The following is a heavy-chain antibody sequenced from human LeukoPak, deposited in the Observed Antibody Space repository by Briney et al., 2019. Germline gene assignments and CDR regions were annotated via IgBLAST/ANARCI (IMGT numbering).Heavy chain of an antibody. Sequence: PGGSLRLSCAASGFTVSSNYGSWVRQAPGKGLVWVSRIDTDGSTTRYADSVKGRFTISRDNAENTLYLQMDSLRAEDTALYYCARTRGNAFDIWGQGTMVTVSS. D-gene: IGHD3-10*01. J-gene: IGHJ3*02. CDR2: IDTDGSTT. V-gene: IGHV3-74*01. CDR3: ARTRGNAFDI. CDR1: GFTVSSNY.